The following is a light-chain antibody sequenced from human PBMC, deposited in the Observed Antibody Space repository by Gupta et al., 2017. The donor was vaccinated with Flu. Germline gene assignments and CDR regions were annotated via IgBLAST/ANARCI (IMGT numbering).Light chain of an antibody. CDR3: QKYNSAPRT. J-gene: IGKJ4*01. Sequence: DIQMTQSPSSLSASVGDRVTITCRASQGISNFLAWYQQKPGKVPKLLIYAASTLHTGVPSRFSASGSGTDFTLTISSLQPEDVATYYCQKYNSAPRTFGGGTKVEIK. CDR1: QGISNF. CDR2: AAS. V-gene: IGKV1-27*01.